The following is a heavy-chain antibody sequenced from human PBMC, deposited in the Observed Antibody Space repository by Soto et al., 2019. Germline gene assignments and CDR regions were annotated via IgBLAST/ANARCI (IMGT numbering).Heavy chain of an antibody. J-gene: IGHJ4*02. V-gene: IGHV1-58*01. CDR3: AAAVIGVAGGFDH. Sequence: LVQSGPDVKKPGTSVKVSCKTSGFTFGSSAVHWVRQAPGQRLEWIGWIIVASGYSNVAQKFQDRVSRTRDLSTNKAFVDMSSLAAEDSAMCDCAAAVIGVAGGFDHWGQGTLVSVSS. CDR1: GFTFGSSA. D-gene: IGHD6-19*01. CDR2: IIVASGYS.